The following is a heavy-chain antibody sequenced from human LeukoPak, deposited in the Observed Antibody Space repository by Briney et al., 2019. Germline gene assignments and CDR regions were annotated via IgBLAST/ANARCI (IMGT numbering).Heavy chain of an antibody. J-gene: IGHJ2*01. V-gene: IGHV4-59*08. CDR3: ARREVTTSWYFDL. D-gene: IGHD4-17*01. CDR2: IYYSGST. Sequence: PSETLSLTCSVSGDSINSYYWGWIRQPPGKGLEWIGYIYYSGSTNYNPSLKSRVTISVDTSKNQFSLKLSSVTAADTAVYYCARREVTTSWYFDLWGRGTLVTVSS. CDR1: GDSINSYY.